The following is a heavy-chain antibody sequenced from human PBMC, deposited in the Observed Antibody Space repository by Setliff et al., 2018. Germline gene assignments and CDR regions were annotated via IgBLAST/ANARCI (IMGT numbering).Heavy chain of an antibody. D-gene: IGHD1-26*01. CDR2: ISPHSGDT. Sequence: SVKVSCKASGNRFTVFYLHWVRQAPGQGLEWMGWISPHSGDTHYAQKFQSRVRMTRDTSTYAAYLELSDLTSDDTAMYYCARSGSFGMRYWFDYWGQGALVTVSS. CDR1: GNRFTVFY. V-gene: IGHV1-2*02. J-gene: IGHJ4*02. CDR3: ARSGSFGMRYWFDY.